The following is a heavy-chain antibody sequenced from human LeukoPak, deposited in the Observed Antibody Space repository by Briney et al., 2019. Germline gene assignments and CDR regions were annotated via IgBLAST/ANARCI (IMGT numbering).Heavy chain of an antibody. D-gene: IGHD6-13*01. V-gene: IGHV1-8*01. CDR3: AATGEGISFDI. J-gene: IGHJ3*02. CDR2: MNPNSGNT. Sequence: ASVKVSCKASGYTFTSYDINWVRQATGQGLEWMGWMNPNSGNTGYAQKFQGRVTITADESTSTAYMELSSLRSEDTAVYYCAATGEGISFDIWGQGTMVTVSS. CDR1: GYTFTSYD.